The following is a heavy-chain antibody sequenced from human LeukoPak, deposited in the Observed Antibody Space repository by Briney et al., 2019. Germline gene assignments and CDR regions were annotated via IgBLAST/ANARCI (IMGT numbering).Heavy chain of an antibody. D-gene: IGHD3-16*01. J-gene: IGHJ4*02. CDR1: GFTFSSYG. CDR2: IWYGGSNK. V-gene: IGHV3-33*06. CDR3: AKVPHSWGLFDS. Sequence: PGRSLRLSCAASGFTFSSYGMHWVRQAPGKGLEWVAVIWYGGSNKYYADSVKGRFTISRDNSKNTLYLQMNSLRAEDTAVYYCAKVPHSWGLFDSWGQGTLVTVSS.